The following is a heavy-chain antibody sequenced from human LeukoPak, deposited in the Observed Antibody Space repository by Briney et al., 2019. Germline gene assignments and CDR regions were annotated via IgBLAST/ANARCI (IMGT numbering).Heavy chain of an antibody. CDR2: IGSGSGGRT. V-gene: IGHV3-23*01. J-gene: IGHJ4*02. CDR3: VQSTAWYRSSWYLIY. Sequence: GGSLRLSCAASGFTFSNYGMHWVRQAPGKGLEWISGIGSGSGGRTFYADSVKGRFSISRDNSKDTLNLQMNSLRAEDTAIYYCVQSTAWYRSSWYLIYWGQGILVTVSS. CDR1: GFTFSNYG. D-gene: IGHD6-13*01.